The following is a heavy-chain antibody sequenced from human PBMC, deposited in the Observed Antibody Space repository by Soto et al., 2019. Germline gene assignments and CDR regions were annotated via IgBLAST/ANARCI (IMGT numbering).Heavy chain of an antibody. D-gene: IGHD3-22*01. CDR2: INHSGVR. CDR1: GGSFSAYY. Sequence: PSETLSLTGAVYGGSFSAYYCSWIRQPAWKGLEWIGEINHSGVRSYNPSLKSRVTISADTSKSQFSLKLTSVTAADRAVYYCARGNVGTVDSGGFYEYWGQGTPVPVCS. J-gene: IGHJ4*02. V-gene: IGHV4-34*01. CDR3: ARGNVGTVDSGGFYEY.